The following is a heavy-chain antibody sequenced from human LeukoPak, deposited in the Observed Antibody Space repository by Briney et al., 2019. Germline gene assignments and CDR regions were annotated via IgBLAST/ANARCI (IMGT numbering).Heavy chain of an antibody. CDR2: ISSSSSTI. D-gene: IGHD5-24*01. V-gene: IGHV3-48*01. J-gene: IGHJ3*02. CDR3: ASANYPVGGAFDI. Sequence: GGSLRLSCAASGFTFSSYSMNWVRQAPGKGLEWVSYISSSSSTIYYADSVKGRFTISRDNAKNSLYLQMNSLRAEDTAVYYCASANYPVGGAFDIWGQGTMVTVSS. CDR1: GFTFSSYS.